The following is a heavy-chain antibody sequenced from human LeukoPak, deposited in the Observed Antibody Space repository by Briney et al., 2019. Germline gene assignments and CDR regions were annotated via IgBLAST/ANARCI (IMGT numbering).Heavy chain of an antibody. CDR1: GFTFSSYA. Sequence: GGSLRFSCAASGFTFSSYAMSWVRQAPGKGLEWVSAISGSGGSTYYADSVKGRFTISRDNSKNTLYLQMNSLRAEDTAVYYCAKHLYYGSGSYYHFDYWGQGTLVTVSS. CDR2: ISGSGGST. J-gene: IGHJ4*02. CDR3: AKHLYYGSGSYYHFDY. D-gene: IGHD3-10*01. V-gene: IGHV3-23*01.